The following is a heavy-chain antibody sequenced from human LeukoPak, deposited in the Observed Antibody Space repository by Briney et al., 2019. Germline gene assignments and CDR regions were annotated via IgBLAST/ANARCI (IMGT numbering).Heavy chain of an antibody. CDR3: ARVYEQWLSTNYGMDV. J-gene: IGHJ6*02. CDR2: ISYDGSNK. D-gene: IGHD6-19*01. Sequence: GRSLRLSCAASGFTFSSYAMHWVRQAPGKGLEWVAVISYDGSNKYYADSVKGRFTISRDSSKNTLYLQMNSLRAEDTAVYYCARVYEQWLSTNYGMDVWGQGTTVTVSS. V-gene: IGHV3-30-3*01. CDR1: GFTFSSYA.